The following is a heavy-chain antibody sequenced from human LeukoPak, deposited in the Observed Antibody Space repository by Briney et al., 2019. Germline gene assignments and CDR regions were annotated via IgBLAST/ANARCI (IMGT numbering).Heavy chain of an antibody. V-gene: IGHV3-23*01. J-gene: IGHJ4*02. CDR1: GFTFSSYG. CDR2: ISGSGGST. CDR3: AKHPRYFDWLYD. Sequence: GGSLRLSCAASGFTFSSYGMSWVRQAPGKGLEWVSAISGSGGSTYYADSMKGRFTISRDNSKNTLYLQMNSLRAEDTAVYYCAKHPRYFDWLYDWGQGTLVTVSS. D-gene: IGHD3-9*01.